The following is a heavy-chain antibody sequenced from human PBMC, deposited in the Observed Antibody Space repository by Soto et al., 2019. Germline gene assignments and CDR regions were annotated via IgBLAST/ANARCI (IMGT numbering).Heavy chain of an antibody. CDR1: GFTVSSNY. Sequence: QSGGSLRLSXAASGFTVSSNYMSWVRQAPGKGLEWVSVIYSGGSTYYADSVKGRFTISRDNSKNTLYLQMNSLRAEDTAVYYCASPSGYYYYWGQGTLVTVSS. D-gene: IGHD3-3*01. V-gene: IGHV3-53*01. J-gene: IGHJ4*02. CDR3: ASPSGYYYY. CDR2: IYSGGST.